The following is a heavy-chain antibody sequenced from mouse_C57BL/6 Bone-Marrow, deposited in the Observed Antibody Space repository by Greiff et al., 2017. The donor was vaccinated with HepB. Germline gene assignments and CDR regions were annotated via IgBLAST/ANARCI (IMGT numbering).Heavy chain of an antibody. V-gene: IGHV1-63*01. CDR1: GYTFTNYW. Sequence: QVQLQQSGAELVRPGTSVKMSCKASGYTFTNYWIGWAKQRPGHGLEWIGDIYPGGGYTNYNEKFKGKATLTADKSSSTAYMELRSLTSEDSAVYFCARWGCKDYWGQGTTLTVSS. CDR3: ARWGCKDY. CDR2: IYPGGGYT. J-gene: IGHJ2*01.